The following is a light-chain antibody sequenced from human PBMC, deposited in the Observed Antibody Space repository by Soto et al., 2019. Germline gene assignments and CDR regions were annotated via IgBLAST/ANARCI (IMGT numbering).Light chain of an antibody. J-gene: IGLJ2*01. V-gene: IGLV3-1*01. CDR3: QAWDSSFVV. CDR1: KLGDKY. Sequence: SYELTQPPSVSVSPGQTASITCSGDKLGDKYVCWYQQKPGQSPVLVIYQNTKRPSGIPERFSGSNSGNTATLTISGTQAMDESDFYCQAWDSSFVVFGGGTQLTVL. CDR2: QNT.